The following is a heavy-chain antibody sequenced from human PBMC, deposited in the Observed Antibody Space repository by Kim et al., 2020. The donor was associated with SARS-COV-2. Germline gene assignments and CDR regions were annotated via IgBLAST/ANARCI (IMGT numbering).Heavy chain of an antibody. CDR2: IYYSGST. V-gene: IGHV4-39*01. CDR3: ARNPPERLQLWSPQARVSAFDI. J-gene: IGHJ3*02. D-gene: IGHD5-18*01. Sequence: SETLSLTCTVSGGSISSSSYYWGWIRQPPGKGLEWIGSIYYSGSTYYNPSLKSRVTISVDTSKNQFSLKLSSVTAADTAVHFCARNPPERLQLWSPQARVSAFDIWGQVTMVTVSS. CDR1: GGSISSSSYY.